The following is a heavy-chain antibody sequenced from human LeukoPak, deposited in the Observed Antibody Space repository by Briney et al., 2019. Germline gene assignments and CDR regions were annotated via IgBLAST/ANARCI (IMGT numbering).Heavy chain of an antibody. Sequence: PGGSPRLSCAASGFTFTTYAMGWVRQSPGKGLEWVSSISGGGGGTYYAEFVKGRFTISRDNSKNTLYLQMNSLRAEDTAVYYCAKFYDILTGYFDHWGQGTLVTVSS. J-gene: IGHJ4*02. CDR3: AKFYDILTGYFDH. V-gene: IGHV3-23*01. CDR2: ISGGGGGT. CDR1: GFTFTTYA. D-gene: IGHD3-9*01.